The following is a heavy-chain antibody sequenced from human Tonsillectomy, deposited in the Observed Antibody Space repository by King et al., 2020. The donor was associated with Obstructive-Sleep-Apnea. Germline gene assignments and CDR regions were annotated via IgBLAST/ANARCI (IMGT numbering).Heavy chain of an antibody. CDR3: ARDRVFSSGGPYYYFDY. D-gene: IGHD6-19*01. J-gene: IGHJ4*02. V-gene: IGHV3-64*01. CDR2: ISSNGGST. Sequence: VQLVESGGGLVQPGGSLRLSCAASGFTFSSYAMHWVRQAPGKGLEYVSAISSNGGSTYYANYVKGRFTISRDNSKNTLDLQLGSLRAEDMAVYYCARDRVFSSGGPYYYFDYWGQGTLVTVSS. CDR1: GFTFSSYA.